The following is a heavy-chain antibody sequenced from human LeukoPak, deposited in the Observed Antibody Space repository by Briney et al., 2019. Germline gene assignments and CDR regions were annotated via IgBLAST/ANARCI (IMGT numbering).Heavy chain of an antibody. CDR1: GFTFSSYG. Sequence: QPGGSLRLSCAASGFTFSSYGMHWVRQAPGKGLEWVAVIWYDGSNKYYADSVKGRFTISRDNSKNTLYLQMNSLRAEDTAVYYCARERHYSNLEYWGQGTLVTVSS. CDR3: ARERHYSNLEY. V-gene: IGHV3-33*01. D-gene: IGHD6-13*01. CDR2: IWYDGSNK. J-gene: IGHJ4*02.